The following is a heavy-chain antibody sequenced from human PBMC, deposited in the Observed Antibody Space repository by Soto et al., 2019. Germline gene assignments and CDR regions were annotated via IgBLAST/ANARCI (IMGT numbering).Heavy chain of an antibody. CDR1: GGSISSISFY. J-gene: IGHJ5*02. CDR3: ATIGSCSGGSCYGSWFDP. Sequence: QLQLQESGPGLVKPSETLSLTCTVAGGSISSISFYWGWIRQPPGKGLEWIGSIYYSGSAYYNPSLRSRVTISVDTSENQFSLKLSSVTAADTAMYYCATIGSCSGGSCYGSWFDPWGQGTLVNVSS. D-gene: IGHD2-15*01. V-gene: IGHV4-39*01. CDR2: IYYSGSA.